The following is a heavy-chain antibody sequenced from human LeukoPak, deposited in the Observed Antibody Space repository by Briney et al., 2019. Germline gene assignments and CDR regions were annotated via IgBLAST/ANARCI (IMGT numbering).Heavy chain of an antibody. V-gene: IGHV4-59*11. Sequence: SETLSLTCAVSDDSFSSHYWTSIRQPPGKGLGWIGYISYIGSTNYNPSLKSRVTISIATYRIQFYLRLSSVTAADTAVYYCARDLVTVTKGFDIWGQGTMVSVSS. CDR1: DDSFSSHY. D-gene: IGHD4-17*01. CDR2: ISYIGST. CDR3: ARDLVTVTKGFDI. J-gene: IGHJ3*02.